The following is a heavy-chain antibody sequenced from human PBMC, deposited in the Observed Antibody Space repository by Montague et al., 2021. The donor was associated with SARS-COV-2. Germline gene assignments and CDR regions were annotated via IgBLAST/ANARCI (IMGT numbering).Heavy chain of an antibody. Sequence: ETLSLTCAVRGGSFSTYSWNWIRQPPGKGLEWIGEIHHGGSTNYNPSLKSRVTISADTSKNQFSLKLTSVAAADTAVYYCARLGDGVVPSPILGVGPYYSYYYMDVWGKGTTVTVSS. CDR2: IHHGGST. CDR3: ARLGDGVVPSPILGVGPYYSYYYMDV. D-gene: IGHD3-10*01. V-gene: IGHV4-34*01. CDR1: GGSFSTYS. J-gene: IGHJ6*03.